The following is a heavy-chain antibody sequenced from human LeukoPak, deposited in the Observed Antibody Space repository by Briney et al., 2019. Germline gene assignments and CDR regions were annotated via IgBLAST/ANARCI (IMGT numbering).Heavy chain of an antibody. V-gene: IGHV1-2*02. CDR3: ARDYGRNDL. CDR1: GYTFTGCY. CDR2: INPNSGGT. J-gene: IGHJ2*01. Sequence: GASVKVFCKASGYTFTGCYMHWVRQAPGQGLEWMGWINPNSGGTNYAQKFQGGVTMTRDTSISTAYMELSRLRSDDTAVYYCARDYGRNDLWGRGTLVTVSS. D-gene: IGHD4-17*01.